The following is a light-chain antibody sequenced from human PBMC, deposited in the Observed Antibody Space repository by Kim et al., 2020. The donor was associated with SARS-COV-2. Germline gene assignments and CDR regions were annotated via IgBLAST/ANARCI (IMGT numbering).Light chain of an antibody. Sequence: SAAGGDRLTITCRDSQSINNWLALYQQKPGKAPNLLIYKTSSLQSGVPSRFSGSGSGTEFTLTISSLQPYDFATYFCQQYYGYPYTFGQGTKLDI. J-gene: IGKJ2*01. CDR2: KTS. CDR1: QSINNW. V-gene: IGKV1-5*03. CDR3: QQYYGYPYT.